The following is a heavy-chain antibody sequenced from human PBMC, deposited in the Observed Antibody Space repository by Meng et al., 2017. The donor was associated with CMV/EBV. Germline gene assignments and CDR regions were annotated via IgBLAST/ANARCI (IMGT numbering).Heavy chain of an antibody. V-gene: IGHV3-30-3*01. Sequence: GESLKISCAASGFTFSSYAMHWVRQAPGKGLEWVAVISYDGSNKYYADSVKGRFTISRDNSKNTLYLQMNSLRAEDTAVYYCAREYSSSSVFDYWGQGTLVTVSS. CDR2: ISYDGSNK. CDR1: GFTFSSYA. CDR3: AREYSSSSVFDY. J-gene: IGHJ4*02. D-gene: IGHD6-6*01.